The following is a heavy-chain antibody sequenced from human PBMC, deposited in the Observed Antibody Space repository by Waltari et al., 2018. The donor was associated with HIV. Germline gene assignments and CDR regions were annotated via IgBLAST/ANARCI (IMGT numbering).Heavy chain of an antibody. CDR1: GFSFSSEA. V-gene: IGHV3-30*04. J-gene: IGHJ4*02. Sequence: QVQLVESGGGVVQPGRSLRLSCAASGFSFSSEAMHWVRQAPGKGLEWVAAISYDGRNKFYADSMKGRFTISRDNSKNTVYVEMSSLSPEDTAVYFCARDAAPPEYWGQGTLVTVSS. CDR2: ISYDGRNK. CDR3: ARDAAPPEY.